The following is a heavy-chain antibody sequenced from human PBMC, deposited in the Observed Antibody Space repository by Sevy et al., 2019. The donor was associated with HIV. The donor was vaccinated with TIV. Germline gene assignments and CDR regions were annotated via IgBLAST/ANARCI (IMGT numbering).Heavy chain of an antibody. Sequence: GGSLRLSCAASRFNISSNYLSWVRQAPGKGLEWVSVICGNNSTYYADFVKGRFTISRDNSKNTLYLQMNSLRVEDTAIYYCARSEQWLSFNYWGHGTLVTVSS. CDR3: ARSEQWLSFNY. D-gene: IGHD6-19*01. J-gene: IGHJ4*01. CDR2: ICGNNST. CDR1: RFNISSNY. V-gene: IGHV3-53*01.